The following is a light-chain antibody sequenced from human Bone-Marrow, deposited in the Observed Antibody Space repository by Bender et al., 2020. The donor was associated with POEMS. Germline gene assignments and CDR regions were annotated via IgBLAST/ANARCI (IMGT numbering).Light chain of an antibody. CDR1: TSNIGSNY. V-gene: IGLV1-47*01. CDR3: AAWDDNMSGRL. J-gene: IGLJ2*01. CDR2: RND. Sequence: QSMMTQPPSASGTPGQRVTISCSGGTSNIGSNYVYWYQQLPGAAPKPLIYRNDQRASGVPDRFSGSSSDTSASLAISGHRSEDEADYYCAAWDDNMSGRLFGGGTKLTVL.